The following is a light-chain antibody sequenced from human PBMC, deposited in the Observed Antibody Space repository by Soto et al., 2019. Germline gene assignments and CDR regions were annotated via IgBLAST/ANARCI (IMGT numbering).Light chain of an antibody. J-gene: IGLJ1*01. CDR1: SSDVGSYNL. CDR3: CSYAGRSAYV. Sequence: QSALTQPASVSGSPGQSITISCTGTSSDVGSYNLVSWYQQHPGKAPKLIIYEGSKRPSGVSIRFSGSKSGNSASLTISGFQAEDEADYYCCSYAGRSAYVFGTGTKVTVL. V-gene: IGLV2-23*01. CDR2: EGS.